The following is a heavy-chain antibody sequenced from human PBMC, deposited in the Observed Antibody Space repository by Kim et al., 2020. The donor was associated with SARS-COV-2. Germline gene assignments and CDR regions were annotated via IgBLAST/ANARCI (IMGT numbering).Heavy chain of an antibody. Sequence: GGSLRLSCAASGFTFSSNNLHWDRQAPGKGLDWMAVISYDGSNKYYADSVKGRFTISRDNSKNMLYLQMHSLRPDDTAVYYCARAGGTVVPAAISYPQPIDYWGQGTLVTVSS. CDR1: GFTFSSNN. CDR2: ISYDGSNK. J-gene: IGHJ4*02. D-gene: IGHD2-2*01. V-gene: IGHV3-30*04. CDR3: ARAGGTVVPAAISYPQPIDY.